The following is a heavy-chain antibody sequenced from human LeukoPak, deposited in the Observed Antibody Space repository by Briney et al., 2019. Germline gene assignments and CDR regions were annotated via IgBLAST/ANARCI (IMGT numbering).Heavy chain of an antibody. CDR3: ARLNVGSGWFFDY. Sequence: SETLSLTCTVSGGSISYFYWGCIRQPPGKGLEWVGYIYHGGITNYNPSLERRVSMSADTSKNQFSLRLNSVTAADTAVYYCARLNVGSGWFFDYWGQGTLVTVSS. D-gene: IGHD6-19*01. V-gene: IGHV4-59*08. J-gene: IGHJ4*02. CDR2: IYHGGIT. CDR1: GGSISYFY.